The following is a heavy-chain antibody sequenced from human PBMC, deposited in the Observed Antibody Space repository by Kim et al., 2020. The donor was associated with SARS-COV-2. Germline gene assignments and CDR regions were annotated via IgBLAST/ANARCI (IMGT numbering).Heavy chain of an antibody. J-gene: IGHJ4*02. D-gene: IGHD6-6*01. V-gene: IGHV3-74*01. CDR3: ARGGGYSSSPNDY. CDR2: INSDGSST. CDR1: GFTFSSYW. Sequence: GGSLRLSCAASGFTFSSYWMHWVRQAPGKGLVWVSRINSDGSSTNYADSVKDRFTISRDNAKNTLYLQMNSLRAEDTAVYYCARGGGYSSSPNDYWGQGILVTVSS.